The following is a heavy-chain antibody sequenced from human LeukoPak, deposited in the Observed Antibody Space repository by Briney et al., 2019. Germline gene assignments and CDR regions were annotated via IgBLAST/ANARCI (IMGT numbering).Heavy chain of an antibody. CDR3: AKDNYGGNSYYGMDV. D-gene: IGHD4-23*01. CDR1: GFTFSSYG. Sequence: PGRSLRLSCAASGFTFSSYGMHWVRQAPGKGLEWVAVIWYDGSNKYYADSVKGRFTISRDNSKNTLYLQMNSLRAEDTAVYYCAKDNYGGNSYYGMDVWGQGTTVTVSS. CDR2: IWYDGSNK. V-gene: IGHV3-33*06. J-gene: IGHJ6*02.